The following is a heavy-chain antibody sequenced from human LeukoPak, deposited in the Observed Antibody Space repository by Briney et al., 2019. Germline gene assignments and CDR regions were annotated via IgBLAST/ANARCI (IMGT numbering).Heavy chain of an antibody. V-gene: IGHV1-2*02. J-gene: IGHJ3*02. D-gene: IGHD3-22*01. CDR1: GYTFTGYY. CDR3: ARDLGSDSSGYYYGDDAFDI. Sequence: ASVKVSCKASGYTFTGYYMHWVRQAPGQGLEWMGWINPNSGGTNYAQKFQGRVTMTRDTSISTAYMELSRLRSDDTAVYYYARDLGSDSSGYYYGDDAFDIWGQGTMVTVSS. CDR2: INPNSGGT.